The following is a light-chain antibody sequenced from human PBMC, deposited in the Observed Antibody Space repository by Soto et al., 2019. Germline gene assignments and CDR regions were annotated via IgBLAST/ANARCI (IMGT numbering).Light chain of an antibody. V-gene: IGLV2-14*01. CDR3: SSYTSSSTLYV. CDR2: DVS. Sequence: QSVLTQPASVSGSPGQSSTISCTGTRSDVGGYNYVSWYQQHPGKAPKLMIYDVSNRPSGVSNRFSGSKSGNTASLTISGLQAEDEADYYCSSYTSSSTLYVFGTGTKVTVL. CDR1: RSDVGGYNY. J-gene: IGLJ1*01.